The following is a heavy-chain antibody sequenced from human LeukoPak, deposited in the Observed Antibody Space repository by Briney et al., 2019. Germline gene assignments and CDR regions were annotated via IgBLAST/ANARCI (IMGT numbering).Heavy chain of an antibody. J-gene: IGHJ4*02. Sequence: GGSLRLSCAASGFTFSSYAMSWVRQAPGKGLEWVSAISGSGGSTYYADSVKGRFTISRDNSKNTLYLQMDSLRAEDTAVYYCAKDQDYYDSSGFGYWGQGTLVTVSS. CDR1: GFTFSSYA. D-gene: IGHD3-22*01. CDR2: ISGSGGST. V-gene: IGHV3-23*01. CDR3: AKDQDYYDSSGFGY.